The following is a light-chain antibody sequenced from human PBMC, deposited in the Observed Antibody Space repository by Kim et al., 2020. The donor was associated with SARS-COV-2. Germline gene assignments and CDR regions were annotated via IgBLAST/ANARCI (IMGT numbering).Light chain of an antibody. CDR2: GAS. J-gene: IGKJ4*01. CDR1: QSVSSN. V-gene: IGKV3-15*01. Sequence: EILMTPSPATLSVSPGERATLSCRASQSVSSNLAWYQQKPGQAPRLLIYGASTRATGIPARFSGSASGTEFTLTISSLQSEDFAVYYCQQYNNWPPLTVGGGTKVDIK. CDR3: QQYNNWPPLT.